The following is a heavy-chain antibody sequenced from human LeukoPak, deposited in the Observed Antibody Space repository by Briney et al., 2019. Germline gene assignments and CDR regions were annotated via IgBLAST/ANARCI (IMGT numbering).Heavy chain of an antibody. CDR1: GGSFSGYY. D-gene: IGHD3-22*01. V-gene: IGHV4-34*01. CDR3: ARVGDTYYYDSSGYSIFDY. J-gene: IGHJ4*02. Sequence: SETLSLTCAVYGGSFSGYYWSWIRQPPGKGLEWIGEINHSGSTNYNPSLMSRVTISVDTSKNQFSLKLSSVTAADTAVYYCARVGDTYYYDSSGYSIFDYWGQGTLVTVSS. CDR2: INHSGST.